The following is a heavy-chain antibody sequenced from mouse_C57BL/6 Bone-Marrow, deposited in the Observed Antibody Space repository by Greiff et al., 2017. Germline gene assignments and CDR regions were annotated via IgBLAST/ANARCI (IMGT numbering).Heavy chain of an antibody. CDR2: ILPRIGRT. CDR1: DSEVFPIAY. J-gene: IGHJ1*03. Sequence: QVHVKQSGSELRSPGSSVKLSCKDFDSEVFPIAYMSWVRQKPGHGFEWIGGILPRIGRTIYGEKFEDKATLDADTLSNTAYLELNSLTSEDSAIYYCARDYYGSSPYWYFDVWGTGTTVTVSS. D-gene: IGHD1-1*01. V-gene: IGHV15-2*01. CDR3: ARDYYGSSPYWYFDV.